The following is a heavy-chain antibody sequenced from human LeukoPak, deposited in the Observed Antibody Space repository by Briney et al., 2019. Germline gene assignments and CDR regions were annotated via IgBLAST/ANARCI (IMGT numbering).Heavy chain of an antibody. Sequence: VASVKVSCKASGYTFTGYYMHWVRQAPGQGLEWMGWINPNSGGTNYAQKFQGRVTMTRDTSISTAYMELSRPRSDDTAVYYCARDLAWYYYDSSGFGGAFDIWGQGTMVTVSS. D-gene: IGHD3-22*01. J-gene: IGHJ3*02. CDR2: INPNSGGT. V-gene: IGHV1-2*02. CDR1: GYTFTGYY. CDR3: ARDLAWYYYDSSGFGGAFDI.